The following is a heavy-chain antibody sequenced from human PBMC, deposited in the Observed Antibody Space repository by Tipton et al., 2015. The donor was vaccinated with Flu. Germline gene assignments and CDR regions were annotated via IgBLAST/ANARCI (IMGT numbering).Heavy chain of an antibody. J-gene: IGHJ4*02. CDR1: GGSMSRNY. CDR2: IYDSGNT. D-gene: IGHD2/OR15-2a*01. Sequence: LRLSCTVSGGSMSRNYWSWIRQPPGKGLEWIGFIYDSGNTNYNPSLKSRVTISVDTSKNQFSLKLSSVTAADTAVYYCARAEIGDFDYWGQGTLVTVSS. V-gene: IGHV4-59*08. CDR3: ARAEIGDFDY.